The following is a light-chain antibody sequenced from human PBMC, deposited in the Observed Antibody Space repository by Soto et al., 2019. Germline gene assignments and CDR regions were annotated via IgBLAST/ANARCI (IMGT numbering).Light chain of an antibody. V-gene: IGLV2-8*01. CDR3: ASYAGTDNLV. Sequence: QSALTQPPSASGSPGQSVTISCTGTSSDVGSYNFVSWYQHHPGKVPRLMIYEVSQRPSGVPDRFSGSKSGNTASLTVSGLRPEDEADYYCASYAGTDNLVFGGGTKLTVL. J-gene: IGLJ3*02. CDR2: EVS. CDR1: SSDVGSYNF.